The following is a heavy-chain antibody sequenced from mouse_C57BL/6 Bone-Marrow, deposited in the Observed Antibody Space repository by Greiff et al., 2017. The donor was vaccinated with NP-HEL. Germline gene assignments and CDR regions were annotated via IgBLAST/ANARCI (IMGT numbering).Heavy chain of an antibody. V-gene: IGHV1-64*01. Sequence: QVQLKESGAELARPGASVKLSCKASGYTFTSYWMHWVKQRPGQGLEWIGMIHPNSGSTNYNEKFKSKATLTVDKSSSTAYMQLSSLTSEDSAVYYCALYGNYWYFDVWGTGTTVTVSS. CDR1: GYTFTSYW. J-gene: IGHJ1*03. CDR3: ALYGNYWYFDV. D-gene: IGHD2-1*01. CDR2: IHPNSGST.